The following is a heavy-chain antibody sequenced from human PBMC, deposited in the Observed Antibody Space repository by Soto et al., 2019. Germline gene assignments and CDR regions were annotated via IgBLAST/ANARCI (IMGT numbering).Heavy chain of an antibody. Sequence: QVQLQQWGAGLLKPSETLSLTCAVYGGSFSGYYWSWIRQPPGKGLEWIGEINHSGSTNYNPSLKSRVTISVDTSKNQFSLKLSSVTAADTAVYYCARVNDEKPGIAAAPSGWFDPWGQGTLVTVSS. CDR1: GGSFSGYY. CDR3: ARVNDEKPGIAAAPSGWFDP. J-gene: IGHJ5*02. V-gene: IGHV4-34*01. CDR2: INHSGST. D-gene: IGHD6-13*01.